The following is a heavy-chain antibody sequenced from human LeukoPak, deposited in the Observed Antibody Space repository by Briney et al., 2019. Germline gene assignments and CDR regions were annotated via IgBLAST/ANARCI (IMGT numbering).Heavy chain of an antibody. Sequence: SVKVSCKASGGTFSYYAISWVRQAPGQGLEWMGRIIPILGMPNYAQKFQGRVTITADKSTSTAYMELSSLRSEDTAVYYCASMWDSSGYYPYFDYWGQGTLVTVSS. V-gene: IGHV1-69*04. J-gene: IGHJ4*02. CDR3: ASMWDSSGYYPYFDY. D-gene: IGHD3-22*01. CDR1: GGTFSYYA. CDR2: IIPILGMP.